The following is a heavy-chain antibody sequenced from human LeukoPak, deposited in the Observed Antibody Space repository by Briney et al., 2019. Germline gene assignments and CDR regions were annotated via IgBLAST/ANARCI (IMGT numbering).Heavy chain of an antibody. Sequence: PSETLSLTCTVSGGSINSYYWSWLRQPPGKGLEWIGYIYYSGSTNYNPSLKSRVTISVDTSKNQFSLKLSSVTAADTAVYYCARGGDILTGYYRFDYWGQGTLVTVSS. V-gene: IGHV4-59*08. J-gene: IGHJ4*02. D-gene: IGHD3-9*01. CDR1: GGSINSYY. CDR3: ARGGDILTGYYRFDY. CDR2: IYYSGST.